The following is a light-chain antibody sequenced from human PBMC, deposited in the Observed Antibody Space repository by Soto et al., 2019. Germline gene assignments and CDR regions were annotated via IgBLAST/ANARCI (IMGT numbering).Light chain of an antibody. Sequence: AIQLTHCPSSLSASVGDRVTITCRASQDISSALAWYQQKPGKAPKLLMNDASSLESGVPSRFSGSGSGADFTLTISSLQPEDFATYYCQHFNNYPTFGQGTRLEIK. V-gene: IGKV1D-13*01. J-gene: IGKJ5*01. CDR1: QDISSA. CDR3: QHFNNYPT. CDR2: DAS.